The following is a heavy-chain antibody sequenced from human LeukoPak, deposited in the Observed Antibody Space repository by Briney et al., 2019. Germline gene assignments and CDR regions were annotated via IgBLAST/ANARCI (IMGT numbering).Heavy chain of an antibody. CDR2: IYWDDDK. V-gene: IGHV2-5*02. Sequence: SGPTLVKPTQTLTLTCTFSGFSLSSGVGVGWIRQPPGKALEWLALIYWDDDKRYSPSMQKRLTVTKDTSKNEVVFNMTDMDLLDTATYFCVYRLGRWIFDYWGQGILVTVSS. J-gene: IGHJ4*02. CDR3: VYRLGRWIFDY. D-gene: IGHD2-2*03. CDR1: GFSLSSGVG.